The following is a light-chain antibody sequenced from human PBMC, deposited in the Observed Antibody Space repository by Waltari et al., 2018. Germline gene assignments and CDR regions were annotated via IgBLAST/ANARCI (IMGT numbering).Light chain of an antibody. Sequence: QSALTQPASVSGSPGQSITISCTGTSSDVGGYNYVSWYQQHPGKAPKLMIYEVSNRPAGVSNRFSGSNSGHAASLTISGLQAEDEADYYCSSYTSSSTPWVFGGGTKLTVL. J-gene: IGLJ3*02. V-gene: IGLV2-14*01. CDR1: SSDVGGYNY. CDR2: EVS. CDR3: SSYTSSSTPWV.